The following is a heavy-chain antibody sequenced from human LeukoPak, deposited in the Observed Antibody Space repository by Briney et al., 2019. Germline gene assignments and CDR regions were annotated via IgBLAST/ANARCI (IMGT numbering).Heavy chain of an antibody. CDR2: ISGSGGST. D-gene: IGHD4-17*01. J-gene: IGHJ4*02. CDR1: GFTFSSYA. V-gene: IGHV3-23*01. Sequence: GGSLRLSCAASGFTFSSYAMSWVRQAPGKGLEWVSVISGSGGSTYYPDSVKGRSTISRDNSKNTLYLQMNSLRAEDTAVYYCVKHGEAYGDSRTDYWGQGTLVTVSS. CDR3: VKHGEAYGDSRTDY.